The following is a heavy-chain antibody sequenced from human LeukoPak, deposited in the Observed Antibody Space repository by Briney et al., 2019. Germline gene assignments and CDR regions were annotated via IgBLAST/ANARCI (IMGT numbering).Heavy chain of an antibody. CDR1: GRSFSGYY. CDR2: INHSGST. Sequence: SETLSLTCAVYGRSFSGYYWSWIRQPPGKGLEWIGEINHSGSTNYNPSLKSRVTISVDTSKNQFSLKLSSVTAADTAVYYCARDLVRCGGDCHSFDYWGQGTLVTVSS. D-gene: IGHD2-21*02. J-gene: IGHJ4*02. CDR3: ARDLVRCGGDCHSFDY. V-gene: IGHV4-34*01.